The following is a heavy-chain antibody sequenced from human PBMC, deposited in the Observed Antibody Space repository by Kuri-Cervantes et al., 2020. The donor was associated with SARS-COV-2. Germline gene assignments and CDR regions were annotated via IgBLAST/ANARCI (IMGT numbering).Heavy chain of an antibody. CDR3: TRVSTTVVTGSYWYFDL. D-gene: IGHD4-23*01. J-gene: IGHJ2*01. CDR1: GGSISSGDYY. CDR2: IYYSGST. Sequence: SETLSLTCTVSGGSISSGDYYWSWIRQPPGKGLEWIGYIYYSGSTYYNPSLKSRVTISVDTSKNQFSLKLSSVTAADTAVYYCTRVSTTVVTGSYWYFDLWGRGTLVTVSS. V-gene: IGHV4-30-4*01.